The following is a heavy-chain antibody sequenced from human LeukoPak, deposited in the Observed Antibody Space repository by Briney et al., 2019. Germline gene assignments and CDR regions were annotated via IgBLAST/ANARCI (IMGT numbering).Heavy chain of an antibody. CDR1: GGTFSSYA. V-gene: IGHV1-46*01. CDR2: INPSGGST. Sequence: ASVKVSCKASGGTFSSYAISWVRQAPGQGLEWMGIINPSGGSTSYAQKFQGRVTMTRDTSTSTVYMELSSLRSEDTAVYYCGSPFLWYWGQGTLVTVSS. CDR3: GSPFLWY. D-gene: IGHD2-21*01. J-gene: IGHJ4*02.